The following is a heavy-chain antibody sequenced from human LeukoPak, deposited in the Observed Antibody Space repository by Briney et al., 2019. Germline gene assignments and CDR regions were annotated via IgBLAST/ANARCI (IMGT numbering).Heavy chain of an antibody. CDR3: ARVRDELQLPYYFDY. Sequence: SVKVSCKASGGTFSSYTISWVRQAPGQGLEWMGSIIPIFGTANYAQKFQGRFTITTDESTSTAYMELSSLRSEDTAVYYCARVRDELQLPYYFDYWGQGTLVTVSS. J-gene: IGHJ4*02. CDR1: GGTFSSYT. V-gene: IGHV1-69*05. CDR2: IIPIFGTA. D-gene: IGHD5-24*01.